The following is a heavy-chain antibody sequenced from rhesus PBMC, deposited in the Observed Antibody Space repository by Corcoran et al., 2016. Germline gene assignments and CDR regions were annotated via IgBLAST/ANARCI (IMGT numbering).Heavy chain of an antibody. CDR3: ARLYGNYWYFDL. V-gene: IGHV4-169*01. Sequence: QLQLQESGPGLVKPSETLSVTCAVSGGSISSSYWSWFRQAPGKGLEWIGFIYGSGSSTNYNPPLKSRVTLSVDTSKNQLSLKLSSVTTADTAVYYCARLYGNYWYFDLWGPGTPITISS. CDR1: GGSISSSY. CDR2: IYGSGSST. J-gene: IGHJ2*01. D-gene: IGHD4-35*01.